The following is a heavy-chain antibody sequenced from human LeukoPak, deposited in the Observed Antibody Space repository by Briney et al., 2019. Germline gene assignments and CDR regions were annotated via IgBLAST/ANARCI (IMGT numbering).Heavy chain of an antibody. Sequence: GGSLRLSCAASGFTFSNYSMSWVRQAPGKGLEWVSTISGTGGTTYYADSVKGRVTISRDNSKNTLFLQFNSLRADDTAVYYCAKGRGTTVTAAANYWGQGTLVTVSS. CDR3: AKGRGTTVTAAANY. CDR2: ISGTGGTT. D-gene: IGHD4-17*01. CDR1: GFTFSNYS. V-gene: IGHV3-23*01. J-gene: IGHJ4*02.